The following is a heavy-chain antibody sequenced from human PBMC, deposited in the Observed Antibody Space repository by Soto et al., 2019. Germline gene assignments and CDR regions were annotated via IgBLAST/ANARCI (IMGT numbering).Heavy chain of an antibody. CDR2: IYYSGST. CDR1: GGSISSGGYY. J-gene: IGHJ4*02. V-gene: IGHV4-31*03. Sequence: PSETLSLTCTVSGGSISSGGYYWSWIRQHPGKGLEWIGYIYYSGSTYYNPSLKSRVTISVDTSKNQFSLKLSSVTAADTAVYYCARAGRYYDSSGYPFDYWGQGTLVTVSS. CDR3: ARAGRYYDSSGYPFDY. D-gene: IGHD3-22*01.